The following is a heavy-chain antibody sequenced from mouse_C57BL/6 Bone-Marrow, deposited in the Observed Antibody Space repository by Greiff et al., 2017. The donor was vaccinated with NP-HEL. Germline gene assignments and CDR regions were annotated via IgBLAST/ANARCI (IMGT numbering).Heavy chain of an antibody. CDR2: INPDSSTI. CDR3: ASPSSGWYFDV. Sequence: EVQLQESGGGLVQPGGSLKLSCAASGIDFSRYWMSCVRRAPGKGLEWIGEINPDSSTINYAPSLKDKFIISRDNAKNTLYLQMSKVRSEDTALYYCASPSSGWYFDVWGTGTTVTVSS. J-gene: IGHJ1*03. D-gene: IGHD3-2*02. CDR1: GIDFSRYW. V-gene: IGHV4-1*01.